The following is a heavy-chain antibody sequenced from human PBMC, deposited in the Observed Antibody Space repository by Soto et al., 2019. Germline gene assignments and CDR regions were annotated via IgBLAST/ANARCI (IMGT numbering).Heavy chain of an antibody. Sequence: GESLKISCKGSGYSFTSYWIGWVRQMPGKGLEWMGIIYPGDSDTRYSPSFQGQVTISADKSISTAYLQWSSLKASDTAMYYCARHITGTTLYYYYYGMDVWGQGTTVTSP. J-gene: IGHJ6*02. V-gene: IGHV5-51*01. D-gene: IGHD1-7*01. CDR2: IYPGDSDT. CDR1: GYSFTSYW. CDR3: ARHITGTTLYYYYYGMDV.